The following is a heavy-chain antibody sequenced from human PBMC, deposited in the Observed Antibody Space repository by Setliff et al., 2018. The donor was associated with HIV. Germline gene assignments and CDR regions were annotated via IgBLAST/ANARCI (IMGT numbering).Heavy chain of an antibody. CDR2: VSSRGDT. CDR3: ARDTTPGIGQAANWFDP. V-gene: IGHV4-4*07. J-gene: IGHJ5*02. D-gene: IGHD1-1*01. Sequence: PSETLSLTCTVSDSGTYYWSWIRQPAGKGPEWIGRVSSRGDTNYNPSLKSRVTMSVDTSKNQFSLKLSSVTAADTAVYYCARDTTPGIGQAANWFDPWGQGTLVTVSS. CDR1: DSGTYY.